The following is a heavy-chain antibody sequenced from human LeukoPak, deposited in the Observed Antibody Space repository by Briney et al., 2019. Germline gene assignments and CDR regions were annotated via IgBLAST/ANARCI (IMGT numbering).Heavy chain of an antibody. CDR2: ISSNGGST. CDR3: ARALVIQEGFDY. V-gene: IGHV3-64*01. CDR1: GFTFSRYA. D-gene: IGHD2-21*01. Sequence: GGSLRLSCAASGFTFSRYAMHWVRQAPGKGLQYVSGISSNGGSTVYANSVKGRFIISRDNSKNTLYLQMGSLRAEDMAVYYCARALVIQEGFDYWGQGTLVTVSS. J-gene: IGHJ4*02.